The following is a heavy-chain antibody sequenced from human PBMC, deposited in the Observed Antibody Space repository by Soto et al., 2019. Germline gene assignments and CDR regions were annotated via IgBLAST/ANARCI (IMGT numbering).Heavy chain of an antibody. CDR2: MNPDSGNT. CDR1: GYTFTSYD. D-gene: IGHD6-6*01. CDR3: AKRSSSSTFDY. Sequence: ASVKVSCKASGYTFTSYDINWVRQATGQGPEWMGWMNPDSGNTGYVQKFQGRVTMTRNTAISTAYMELSSLRSEDTAVYYCAKRSSSSTFDYWGQGTLVTVSS. J-gene: IGHJ4*02. V-gene: IGHV1-8*01.